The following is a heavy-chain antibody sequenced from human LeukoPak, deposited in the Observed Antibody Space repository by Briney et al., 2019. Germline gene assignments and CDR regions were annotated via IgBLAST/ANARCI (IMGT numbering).Heavy chain of an antibody. CDR2: ISYDGSNK. Sequence: PGGSLRLSCAASGFTFDDYAMHWVRQAPGKGLEWVAVISYDGSNKYYADSVKGRFTISRDNSKNTLYLQMNSLRAEDTAVYYCARLEVAGTKPMDYWGQGTLVTVSS. J-gene: IGHJ4*02. D-gene: IGHD6-19*01. CDR3: ARLEVAGTKPMDY. CDR1: GFTFDDYA. V-gene: IGHV3-30-3*01.